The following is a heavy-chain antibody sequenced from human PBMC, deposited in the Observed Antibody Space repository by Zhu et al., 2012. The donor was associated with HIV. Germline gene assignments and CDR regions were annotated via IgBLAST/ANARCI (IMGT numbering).Heavy chain of an antibody. Sequence: QVQLQESGPGLVKPSQTLSLTCTVSGGSISSGDYYWSWIRQPPGKGLEWIAYIHHSGTTYYNPSLKSRLSISIDTSKNQFSLRLSSVSAADTAVYFCARADGSGTYYYYLHGRLGQRDTVNRXL. CDR1: GGSISSGDYY. J-gene: IGHJ6*03. D-gene: IGHD3-10*01. CDR3: ARADGSGTYYYYLHGR. CDR2: IHHSGTT. V-gene: IGHV4-30-4*08.